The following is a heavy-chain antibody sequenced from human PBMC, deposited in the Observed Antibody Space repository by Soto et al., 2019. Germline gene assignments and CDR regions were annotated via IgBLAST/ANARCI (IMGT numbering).Heavy chain of an antibody. V-gene: IGHV1-18*01. Sequence: QVQLVQSGAEVKKPGASVKVSCKASGYTFTSYGISWVRQAPGQGLEWLGWISAYNGNTNYARNLQGRVTVTADTSTTTAYMELRSLRSDDTAVYYCARDRGIVIVGGTIPDYWGQGTLVTVS. CDR2: ISAYNGNT. J-gene: IGHJ4*02. CDR3: ARDRGIVIVGGTIPDY. D-gene: IGHD1-26*01. CDR1: GYTFTSYG.